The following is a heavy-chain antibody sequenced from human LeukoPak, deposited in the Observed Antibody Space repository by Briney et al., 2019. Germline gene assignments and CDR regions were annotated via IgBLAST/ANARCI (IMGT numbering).Heavy chain of an antibody. D-gene: IGHD6-13*01. CDR1: GFSFGAYS. CDR3: ARGAPYSSSWYDAFDI. CDR2: MSSSSSSI. V-gene: IGHV3-21*01. Sequence: GSLRLSCAASGFSFGAYSMNWVRQAPGKGLEWVSSMSSSSSSIYYADSVKGRFTISRDSAKNSLFLQMNSLRAEDTAVYYCARGAPYSSSWYDAFDIWGQGTMVTVSS. J-gene: IGHJ3*02.